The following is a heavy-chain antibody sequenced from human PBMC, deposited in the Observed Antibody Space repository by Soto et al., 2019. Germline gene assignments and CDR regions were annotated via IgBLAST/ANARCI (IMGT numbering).Heavy chain of an antibody. J-gene: IGHJ6*02. V-gene: IGHV3-30-3*01. CDR2: TSYDGSNK. CDR1: GSTFSNYI. D-gene: IGHD2-15*01. Sequence: GGSLRLSCAASGSTFSNYIMHWVRQAPGKGLEWVAFTSYDGSNKDYADSVEGRFTISRDNSKNTLYLQLSSLRPEDTAVYYCAGGDNYYALGVWGQGTTVXVSS. CDR3: AGGDNYYALGV.